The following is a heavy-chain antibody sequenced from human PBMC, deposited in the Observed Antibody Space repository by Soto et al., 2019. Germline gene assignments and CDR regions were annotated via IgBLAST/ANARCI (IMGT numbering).Heavy chain of an antibody. D-gene: IGHD5-12*01. CDR1: GGTFSSSA. J-gene: IGHJ5*02. Sequence: QVQLVQSGAEVKKPGSSVKVSCKASGGTFSSSAISWVRQAPGQGLEWMGGIIPIFGTANYAQKFQGRVTITADKSTSTAYMELSSLRSEDTAVYYCASAPPIVATINTWFDPWGQGTLVTVSS. CDR2: IIPIFGTA. CDR3: ASAPPIVATINTWFDP. V-gene: IGHV1-69*06.